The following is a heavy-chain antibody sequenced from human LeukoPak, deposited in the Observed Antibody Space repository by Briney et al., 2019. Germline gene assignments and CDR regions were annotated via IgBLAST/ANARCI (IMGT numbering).Heavy chain of an antibody. V-gene: IGHV3-30*02. D-gene: IGHD3-10*01. CDR1: GLTFSSYG. CDR2: IRYDGSNK. Sequence: PGGSLRLSCAASGLTFSSYGMHWVRQAPGKGLEGVAFIRYDGSNKYYADSVKGRFTISRDNSKNTLYLQMNSLRAEDTAVYYCAKAEDQIGGYYYYYMDVWGKGTTVTVSS. J-gene: IGHJ6*03. CDR3: AKAEDQIGGYYYYYMDV.